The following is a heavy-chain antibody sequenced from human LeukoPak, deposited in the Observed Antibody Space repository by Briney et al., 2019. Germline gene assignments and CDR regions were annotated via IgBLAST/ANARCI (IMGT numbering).Heavy chain of an antibody. J-gene: IGHJ4*02. CDR1: GFTFSSYA. D-gene: IGHD3-9*01. CDR2: ISYDGSNK. CDR3: ARGADYDILTGYYTSFDY. Sequence: GRSLRLSCAASGFTFSSYAMHWVGQAPGKGLEWVAVISYDGSNKYYADSVKGRFTISRDNSKNTLYLQMNSLRAEDTAVYYCARGADYDILTGYYTSFDYWGQGTLITVSS. V-gene: IGHV3-30*04.